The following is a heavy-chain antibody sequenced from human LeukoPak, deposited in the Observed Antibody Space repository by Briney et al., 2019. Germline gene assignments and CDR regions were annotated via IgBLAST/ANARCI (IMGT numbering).Heavy chain of an antibody. Sequence: GRSLRLSCAASGFTFDDYAMHWVRHAPGKGLEWVSGISWNSGSIGYADSVKGRFTISRDNAKNSLYLQMNSLRAEDTALYYCAKQGLVAGTGFDYWGQGTLVTVSS. CDR2: ISWNSGSI. CDR3: AKQGLVAGTGFDY. J-gene: IGHJ4*02. V-gene: IGHV3-9*01. CDR1: GFTFDDYA. D-gene: IGHD6-19*01.